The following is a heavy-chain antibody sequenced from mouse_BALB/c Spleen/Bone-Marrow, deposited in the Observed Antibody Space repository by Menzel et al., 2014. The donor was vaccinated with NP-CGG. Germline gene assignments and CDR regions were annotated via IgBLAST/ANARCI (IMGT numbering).Heavy chain of an antibody. CDR3: ARSEADYRYGTGTWFAY. CDR1: GYTFTSYV. D-gene: IGHD2-14*01. Sequence: VQLQQSGPELVKPGASVKMSCKASGYTFTSYVMHWVKQKPGQGLEWIGYINPYNDGTKYNEKFKGKATLTSDKSSSADYRELSSLTSEDSAVYYCARSEADYRYGTGTWFAYWGQGTLVTVSA. V-gene: IGHV1-14*01. CDR2: INPYNDGT. J-gene: IGHJ3*01.